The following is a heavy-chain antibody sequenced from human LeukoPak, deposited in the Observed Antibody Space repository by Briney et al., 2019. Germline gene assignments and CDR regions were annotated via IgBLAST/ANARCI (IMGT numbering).Heavy chain of an antibody. Sequence: KPSETLSLTCAVYGGSFSGYYWSWIRQPPGKGLEWIGEINHSGSTNYNPSLKSRVTISVDTSKNQFSLKLSSVTAADTAVYYCARLADYYYYYMDVWGKGTTVTISS. CDR1: GGSFSGYY. V-gene: IGHV4-34*01. CDR2: INHSGST. CDR3: ARLADYYYYYMDV. J-gene: IGHJ6*03.